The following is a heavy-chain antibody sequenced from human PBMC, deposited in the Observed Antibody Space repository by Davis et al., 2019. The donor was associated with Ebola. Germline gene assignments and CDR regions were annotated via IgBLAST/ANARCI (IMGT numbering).Heavy chain of an antibody. CDR1: GFTFSSYG. Sequence: LKISCAASGFTFSSYGMHWVRQAPGKGLEWVAVIWYDGSNKYYADSVKGRFTISRDNSKNTLYLQMNSLRAEDTAVYYCARESYSSGWYVGYYYYGMDVWGQGTTVTVSS. CDR3: ARESYSSGWYVGYYYYGMDV. V-gene: IGHV3-33*01. CDR2: IWYDGSNK. D-gene: IGHD6-19*01. J-gene: IGHJ6*02.